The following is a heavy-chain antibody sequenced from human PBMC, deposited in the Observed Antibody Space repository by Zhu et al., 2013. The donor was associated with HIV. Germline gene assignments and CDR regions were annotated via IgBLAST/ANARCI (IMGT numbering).Heavy chain of an antibody. CDR1: GGTFSSYA. V-gene: IGHV1-69*12. Sequence: QVQLVQSGAEVKKPGSSVKVSCKASGGTFSSYAISWVRQAPGQGLEWMGGIIPIFGTANYAQKFQGRVTITADESTSTAYMELSSLRSEDTAVYYCARDQKSALWGYGDYPRYYGMDVWGQGTTVTVSS. J-gene: IGHJ6*02. D-gene: IGHD4-17*01. CDR3: ARDQKSALWGYGDYPRYYGMDV. CDR2: IIPIFGTA.